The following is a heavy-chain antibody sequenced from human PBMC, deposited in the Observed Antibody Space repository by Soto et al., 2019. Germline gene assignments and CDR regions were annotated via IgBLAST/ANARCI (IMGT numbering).Heavy chain of an antibody. CDR3: ARDKMIDDYGLGTYDY. Sequence: ASVKVSCKTSGYTFTSFGVSWVRQAPGQGLEWMGWISGYNGKTKYAQTLQGRLTMAADTSTSTVYMELRGLRSDDTAVYFCARDKMIDDYGLGTYDYWGQGTTVTASS. J-gene: IGHJ4*02. CDR1: GYTFTSFG. V-gene: IGHV1-18*04. D-gene: IGHD3-10*01. CDR2: ISGYNGKT.